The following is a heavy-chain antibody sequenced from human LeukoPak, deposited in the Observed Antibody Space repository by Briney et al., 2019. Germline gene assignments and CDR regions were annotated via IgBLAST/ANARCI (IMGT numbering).Heavy chain of an antibody. CDR1: GYTFTTYA. Sequence: EASVKVSCKASGYTFTTYALNWVRQAPGQGLEWMGWINTNTGNPTYAQGSTGRFVFSLDTSVNTAYLQISSPKAEDTAVYYCARPVRFLTGGLYTFDIWGQGTVVTVSS. D-gene: IGHD7-27*01. J-gene: IGHJ3*02. V-gene: IGHV7-4-1*02. CDR3: ARPVRFLTGGLYTFDI. CDR2: INTNTGNP.